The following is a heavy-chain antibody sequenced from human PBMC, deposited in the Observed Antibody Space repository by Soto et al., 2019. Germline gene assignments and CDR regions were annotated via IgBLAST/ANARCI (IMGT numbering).Heavy chain of an antibody. D-gene: IGHD2-15*01. CDR3: VRTSLVVAAATREDY. CDR2: INSDGRST. Sequence: PGGSLRLSCAASGFTFSSYWMHWVRQAPGKGLVWVSRINSDGRSTSYADSVKGRFTISRDNAKNTLNLQMKSLSAEDTVVYYCVRTSLVVAAATREDYWGQGTLVTVSS. CDR1: GFTFSSYW. J-gene: IGHJ4*02. V-gene: IGHV3-74*01.